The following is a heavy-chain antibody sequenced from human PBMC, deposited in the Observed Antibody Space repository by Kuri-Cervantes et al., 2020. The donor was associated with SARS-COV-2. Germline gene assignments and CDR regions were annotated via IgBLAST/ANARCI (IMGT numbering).Heavy chain of an antibody. J-gene: IGHJ6*03. Sequence: ASVKVSCKASGYTFTSYDINWVRQATGQGLEWMGWMNPNSGNTGYAQKFQGRVTITADKSTSTAYTELSSLRSEDTAVYYCASGGFEYCSSTSCYLNYYYYYYYMDVWGKGTTVTVSS. CDR2: MNPNSGNT. D-gene: IGHD2-2*01. CDR1: GYTFTSYD. V-gene: IGHV1-8*03. CDR3: ASGGFEYCSSTSCYLNYYYYYYYMDV.